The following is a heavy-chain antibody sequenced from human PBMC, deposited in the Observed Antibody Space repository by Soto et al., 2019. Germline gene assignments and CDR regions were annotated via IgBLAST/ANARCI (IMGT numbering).Heavy chain of an antibody. V-gene: IGHV4-30-4*01. J-gene: IGHJ5*02. CDR2: IYYSGRT. Sequence: LSLTCTVSGGSISSGDYYWSWIRQPPGKGLEWIGYIYYSGRTYYNPSLKSRVSISVDTSKNQFSLKLSSVTAADTAVYYCARDHAPMVRGTNRWFDPWGQGTLVTVSS. CDR3: ARDHAPMVRGTNRWFDP. CDR1: GGSISSGDYY. D-gene: IGHD3-10*01.